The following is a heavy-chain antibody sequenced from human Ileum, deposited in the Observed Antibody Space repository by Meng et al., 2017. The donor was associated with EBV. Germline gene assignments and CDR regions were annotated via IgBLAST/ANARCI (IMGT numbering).Heavy chain of an antibody. J-gene: IGHJ4*02. Sequence: QVDLPESGLGLVKPSGTRALTCAFSGGSISSSDWWSWVRQPPGRGLEWIGEIYRGGGTNYNASLKSRVTISVDTSKNHFSLKLNSVTAADTAVYYCARVRVIPAAIGFDYWGQGTLVTVSS. V-gene: IGHV4-4*02. D-gene: IGHD2-2*02. CDR1: GGSISSSDW. CDR3: ARVRVIPAAIGFDY. CDR2: IYRGGGT.